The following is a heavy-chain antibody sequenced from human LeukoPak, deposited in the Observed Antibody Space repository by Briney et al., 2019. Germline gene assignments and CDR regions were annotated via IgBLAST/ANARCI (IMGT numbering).Heavy chain of an antibody. CDR2: IYPGDSDT. J-gene: IGHJ4*02. D-gene: IGHD6-19*01. V-gene: IGHV5-51*01. CDR3: ARPNGWVDY. CDR1: GYSFKHYW. Sequence: ASVKISCKASGYSFKHYWIGWVRQMPGKGLEWMGIIYPGDSDTRYSPSFQGQVTISVDKSISTAYLQWSSLKASDTAMYYCARPNGWVDYWGQGTRVTVSS.